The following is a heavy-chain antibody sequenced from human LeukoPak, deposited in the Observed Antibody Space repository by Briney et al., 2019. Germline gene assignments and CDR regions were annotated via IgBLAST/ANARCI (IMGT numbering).Heavy chain of an antibody. Sequence: PSETLSLTCTVSGASISSSDDYWGWIRQAPGKGLEWIGSIFYGGSAHYKPSLNSRATIFVDTSKNQFSLKLSSVTAADAGMYYCARQFATASADTRGYFDFWGQGTVVTVSS. D-gene: IGHD2-2*01. CDR3: ARQFATASADTRGYFDF. J-gene: IGHJ4*02. CDR1: GASISSSDDY. CDR2: IFYGGSA. V-gene: IGHV4-39*01.